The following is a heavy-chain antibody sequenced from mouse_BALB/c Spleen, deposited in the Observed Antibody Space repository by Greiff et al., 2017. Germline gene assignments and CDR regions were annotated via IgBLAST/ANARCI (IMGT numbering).Heavy chain of an antibody. Sequence: VQLQQSGPELEKPGASVKISCKASGYSFTGYNMNWVKQSNGKSLEWIGNIDPYYGGTSYNQKFKGKATLTVDKSSSTAYMQLKSLTSEDSAVYYCARRGEIYYYGSSYSYYFDYWGQGTTLTVSS. V-gene: IGHV1-39*01. J-gene: IGHJ2*01. CDR1: GYSFTGYN. CDR3: ARRGEIYYYGSSYSYYFDY. D-gene: IGHD1-1*01. CDR2: IDPYYGGT.